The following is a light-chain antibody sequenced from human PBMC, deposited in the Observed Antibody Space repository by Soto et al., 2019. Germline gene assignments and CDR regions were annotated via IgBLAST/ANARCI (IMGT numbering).Light chain of an antibody. CDR3: QQRSNWPPT. V-gene: IGKV3-11*01. J-gene: IGKJ1*01. CDR2: DAS. Sequence: EIVLTQSPGTLSLSPGERATLSCRASQSVSSSYLAWYQQKPGQAPSLLIYDASNRATGIPARLSGSGSGTDFTLTISSLEPEDFAVYYCQQRSNWPPTFGQGTKVDIK. CDR1: QSVSSSY.